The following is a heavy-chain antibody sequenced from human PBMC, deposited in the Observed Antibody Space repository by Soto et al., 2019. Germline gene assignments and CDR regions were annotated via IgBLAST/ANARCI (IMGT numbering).Heavy chain of an antibody. CDR1: ADSFSSYG. V-gene: IGHV1-69*01. D-gene: IGHD3-3*01. CDR2: IIPIFGTT. J-gene: IGHJ4*02. CDR3: ARVFPDGWVEPGVVRGYLDT. Sequence: QVQPVQSGAEVKEPGSAVKVSCKAPADSFSSYGISWVRQAPGQGLEWMGGIIPIFGTTNYAEKFQGRVTITEDESTNTAYMELSSLRSEDTALYYCARVFPDGWVEPGVVRGYLDTWGRGTLVTVSS.